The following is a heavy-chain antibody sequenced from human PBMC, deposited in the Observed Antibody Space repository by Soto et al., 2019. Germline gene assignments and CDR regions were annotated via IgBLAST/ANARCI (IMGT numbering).Heavy chain of an antibody. CDR3: ARASTSSRYFFDD. D-gene: IGHD6-13*01. J-gene: IGHJ4*02. Sequence: APVTGACPGSGYSLTSYGISWLLQAPGQGLEWMGWISAYNGNTNYAQKLQGRVTMTTDTSTSTAYMELRSLRSDDTAVYYCARASTSSRYFFDDPGQRTPV. CDR1: GYSLTSYG. V-gene: IGHV1-18*04. CDR2: ISAYNGNT.